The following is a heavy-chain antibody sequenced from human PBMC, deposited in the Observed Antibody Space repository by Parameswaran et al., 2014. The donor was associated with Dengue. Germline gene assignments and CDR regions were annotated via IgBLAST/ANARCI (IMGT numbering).Heavy chain of an antibody. D-gene: IGHD2-15*01. Sequence: WIRQPPGKGVEWVAVIWYDGSNKYYADSVKGRFTISRDNSKNTLYLQMNSLRAEDTAVYYCARGKAGLGYCSGGSCFYFDYWGQGTLVTVSS. J-gene: IGHJ4*02. CDR3: ARGKAGLGYCSGGSCFYFDY. CDR2: IWYDGSNK. V-gene: IGHV3-33*01.